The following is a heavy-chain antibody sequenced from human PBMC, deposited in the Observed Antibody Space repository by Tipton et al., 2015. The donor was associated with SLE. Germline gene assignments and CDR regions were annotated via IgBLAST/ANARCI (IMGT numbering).Heavy chain of an antibody. CDR1: GGAISGSNYF. CDR3: ARDRDYYGSGRSVSWFDP. Sequence: TLSLTCTVSGGAISGSNYFWGWIRQPPGKGPEGIGRINNNGNTYYIPSLQSRVTMSVDTSKNHFSLKLSSVTAADTAVYYCARDRDYYGSGRSVSWFDPWGQGTLVTVSS. D-gene: IGHD3-10*01. J-gene: IGHJ5*02. V-gene: IGHV4-39*02. CDR2: INNNGNT.